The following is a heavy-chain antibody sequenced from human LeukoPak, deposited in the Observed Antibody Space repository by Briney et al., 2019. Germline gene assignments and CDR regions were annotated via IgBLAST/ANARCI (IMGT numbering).Heavy chain of an antibody. Sequence: AAVKVSCKASGYTFTSYGISGVRQAPGQGLEGMGWISAYNGNTNYAQKLQGRVTMTTDTSTSTADMELRSLRSDDTAVYYCARGGLGYCSSTSCYSAFDSWGQGTMVTVSS. CDR2: ISAYNGNT. V-gene: IGHV1-18*01. D-gene: IGHD2-2*02. CDR1: GYTFTSYG. CDR3: ARGGLGYCSSTSCYSAFDS. J-gene: IGHJ3*02.